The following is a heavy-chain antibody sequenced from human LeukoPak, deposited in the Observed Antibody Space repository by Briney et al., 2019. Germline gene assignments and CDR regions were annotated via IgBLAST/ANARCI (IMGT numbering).Heavy chain of an antibody. D-gene: IGHD3-22*01. V-gene: IGHV1-2*02. Sequence: ASVKVSCKASGYTFTGYYMHWVRQAPRQGLEWMGWINPNSGGTNYAQKFQGRVTMTRDTSISTAYMELSRLRSDDTAVYYCARDFIYYDSSGYQDYWGQGTLVTVSS. CDR1: GYTFTGYY. CDR3: ARDFIYYDSSGYQDY. CDR2: INPNSGGT. J-gene: IGHJ4*02.